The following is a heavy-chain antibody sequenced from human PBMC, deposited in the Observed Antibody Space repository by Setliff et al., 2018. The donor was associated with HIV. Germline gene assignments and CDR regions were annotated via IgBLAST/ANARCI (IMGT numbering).Heavy chain of an antibody. CDR3: ARAGIAAGEAFDI. CDR2: INPSGGST. CDR1: GYTFTNYH. D-gene: IGHD6-13*01. V-gene: IGHV1-46*01. J-gene: IGHJ3*02. Sequence: ASVKVSCKASGYTFTNYHMHWVRQAPGQGLEWMGIINPSGGSTSYAQKFQGRVTMTRDTSTSTVYMELSSLRSEDMAVYYCARAGIAAGEAFDIWGQGTMVTVS.